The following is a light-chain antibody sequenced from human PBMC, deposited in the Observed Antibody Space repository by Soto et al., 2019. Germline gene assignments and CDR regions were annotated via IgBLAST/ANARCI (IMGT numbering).Light chain of an antibody. V-gene: IGKV2-28*01. CDR3: MQTLQTPLT. Sequence: DIVMTQSPLSLPVTPGEPASISCRSSQSLLHRNGFNYLNWYLQKPGQSPQLLIYLGSNRASGVPDRFSGSGSDTEFTLKISRVEAEDVGVYYCMQTLQTPLTFGQGTKLEIK. CDR2: LGS. J-gene: IGKJ2*01. CDR1: QSLLHRNGFNY.